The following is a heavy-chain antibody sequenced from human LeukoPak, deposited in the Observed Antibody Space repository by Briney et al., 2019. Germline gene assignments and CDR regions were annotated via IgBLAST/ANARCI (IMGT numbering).Heavy chain of an antibody. Sequence: PSGTLSLTCAVSGGSISSSNWWSWVRQPPGKGLEWIGEIYHSGSTNYNPSLKSRVTISVDESKNQFSLKLSSVTAADTAVYYCARVYGDYNYYMDVWGKGTTVTVSS. CDR2: IYHSGST. J-gene: IGHJ6*03. CDR3: ARVYGDYNYYMDV. CDR1: GGSISSSNW. V-gene: IGHV4-4*02. D-gene: IGHD4-17*01.